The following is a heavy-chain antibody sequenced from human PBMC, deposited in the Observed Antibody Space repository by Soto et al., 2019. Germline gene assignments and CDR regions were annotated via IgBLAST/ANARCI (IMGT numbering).Heavy chain of an antibody. CDR1: GFTFSSYA. CDR3: SKAGWFGGEVYYFDY. D-gene: IGHD3-10*01. CDR2: ISGSGGST. V-gene: IGHV3-23*01. J-gene: IGHJ4*02. Sequence: EVQLLESGGGLVQPGGSLRLSCAASGFTFSSYAMSWVRQAPGKGLEWVSAISGSGGSTYYADSVKGRFTISRDNSKNTLYLQMNSLRAEDTVVYYCSKAGWFGGEVYYFDYWGQGTLVTVSS.